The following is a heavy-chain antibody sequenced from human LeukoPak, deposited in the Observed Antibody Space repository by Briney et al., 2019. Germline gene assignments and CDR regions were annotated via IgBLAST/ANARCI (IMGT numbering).Heavy chain of an antibody. J-gene: IGHJ4*02. D-gene: IGHD1-26*01. CDR1: GFTFSSHS. CDR2: INTSSTTI. Sequence: GGSLRLSCAASGFTFSSHSMNWVRQAPGKGLEWVSYINTSSTTIYYADSVKGRFTISRDNAKNSLYLQMNSLRDEDTAVYYCARVGGGSYSYFDYWGQGTLVTVSS. CDR3: ARVGGGSYSYFDY. V-gene: IGHV3-48*02.